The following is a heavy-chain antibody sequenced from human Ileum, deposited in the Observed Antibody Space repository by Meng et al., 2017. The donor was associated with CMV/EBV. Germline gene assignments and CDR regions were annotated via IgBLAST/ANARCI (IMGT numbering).Heavy chain of an antibody. CDR2: INPNSGGT. CDR3: ARTLRSSSWYYYYYGMDV. D-gene: IGHD6-13*01. J-gene: IGHJ6*02. V-gene: IGHV1-2*02. Sequence: ASVKVSCKASGYTFTGYYMHWVRQAPGQGLEWMGWINPNSGGTNYAQKFQGRVTMTRDTSISTAYMELSRLRSDDTAMYYCARTLRSSSWYYYYYGMDVWGQGTTVTVSS. CDR1: GYTFTGYY.